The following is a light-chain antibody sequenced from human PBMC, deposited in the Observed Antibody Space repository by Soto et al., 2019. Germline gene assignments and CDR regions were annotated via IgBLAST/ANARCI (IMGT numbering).Light chain of an antibody. J-gene: IGKJ4*02. V-gene: IGKV1-39*01. Sequence: QMTQSPSSLFASVGDRVTITCRASQSISSHLNWYQQKVGQTPRLLIYAASTLQSEVPPRFSVSGSGTEFTLTSSGLQREEFATDYCHQSHSAPLAFGGGNKIQI. CDR3: HQSHSAPLA. CDR2: AAS. CDR1: QSISSH.